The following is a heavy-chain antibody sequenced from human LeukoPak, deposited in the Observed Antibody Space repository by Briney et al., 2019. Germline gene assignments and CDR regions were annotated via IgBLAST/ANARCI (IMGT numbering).Heavy chain of an antibody. J-gene: IGHJ5*02. V-gene: IGHV4-31*03. D-gene: IGHD2-2*01. CDR2: IYYSGST. Sequence: SETLSLTCTVSGGSISSGGYYWSWIRQHPGKGLEWIGYIYYSGSTYYNPSLKSRVTISVDTSKNQFSLKLSSVTAADTAVYYCARAPGYCSSTSCEPEEVVAGTLSWFDPWGQGTLVTVSS. CDR3: ARAPGYCSSTSCEPEEVVAGTLSWFDP. CDR1: GGSISSGGYY.